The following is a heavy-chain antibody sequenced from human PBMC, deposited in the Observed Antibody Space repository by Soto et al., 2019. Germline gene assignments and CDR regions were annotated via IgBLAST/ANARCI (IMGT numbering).Heavy chain of an antibody. J-gene: IGHJ4*02. CDR1: GFNFITYS. Sequence: EVQLVESGGGPVRPGGSLKLSCAASGFNFITYSLSWVRQAPGKGLEWVASISSSAVYIDYEDSVKGRFTISRDNANNSLYLQMNSLRAEDTATYYCVRDGLDYYDTERLYFDKWGQGTLVTVSS. CDR3: VRDGLDYYDTERLYFDK. D-gene: IGHD3-22*01. V-gene: IGHV3-21*01. CDR2: ISSSAVYI.